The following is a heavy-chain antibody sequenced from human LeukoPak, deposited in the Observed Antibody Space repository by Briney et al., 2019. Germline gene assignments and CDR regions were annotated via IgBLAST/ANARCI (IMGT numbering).Heavy chain of an antibody. J-gene: IGHJ4*02. CDR1: GFTFSNYW. CDR3: AYDSSGYYYPDY. D-gene: IGHD3-22*01. CDR2: IYSGGST. V-gene: IGHV3-53*01. Sequence: GGSLRLSCAASGFTFSNYWMHWVRQAPGKGLEWVSLIYSGGSTRHADSVKGRFTISRDNSKNTLYLQMNSLRVEDTAVYYCAYDSSGYYYPDYWGQGTLVTVSS.